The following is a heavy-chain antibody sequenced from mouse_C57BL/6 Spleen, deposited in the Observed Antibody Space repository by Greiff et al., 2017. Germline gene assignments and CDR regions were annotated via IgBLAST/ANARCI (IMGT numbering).Heavy chain of an antibody. CDR1: GFTFSSYA. CDR3: ARDYYGNLYFDY. J-gene: IGHJ2*01. V-gene: IGHV5-4*01. CDR2: ISDGGSYT. Sequence: EVKLMESGGGLVKPGGSLKLSCAASGFTFSSYAMSWVRQTPEKRLEWVATISDGGSYTYYPDNVKGRFTISRDNAKNNLSLQMSHLKSEDTAMYYCARDYYGNLYFDYWGQGTTLTVSS. D-gene: IGHD2-1*01.